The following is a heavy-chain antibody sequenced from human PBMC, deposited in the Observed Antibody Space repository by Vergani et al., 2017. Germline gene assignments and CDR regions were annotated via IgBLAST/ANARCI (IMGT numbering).Heavy chain of an antibody. CDR3: AREYSSTSGRAFDF. V-gene: IGHV3-48*01. CDR2: VSTGTKSQ. J-gene: IGHJ3*01. D-gene: IGHD2-2*01. CDR1: GFDFSSYI. Sequence: QLVESGGGWVQPGGSLRLSCVVSGFDFSSYIINWVRQAPGKGLKWVSFVSTGTKSQSYAESVKGRFTISRDSAKNSLYLQMDSLRAEDTAVYYCAREYSSTSGRAFDFWGQGTKVTVSS.